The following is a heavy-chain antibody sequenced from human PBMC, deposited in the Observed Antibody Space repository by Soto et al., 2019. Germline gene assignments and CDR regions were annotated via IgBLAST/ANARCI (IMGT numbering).Heavy chain of an antibody. CDR1: GFTFSSYS. CDR2: ISSSSSYI. Sequence: EVQLVESGGGLVKPGGSLRLSCAASGFTFSSYSMNWVRQAPGKGLEWVSSISSSSSYIYYADSVKGRFTISRDNAKNSLYLQMNSLRAEDTAVYYCARDRIVGATEDAFDIWGQGTMVTVSS. J-gene: IGHJ3*02. CDR3: ARDRIVGATEDAFDI. V-gene: IGHV3-21*01. D-gene: IGHD1-26*01.